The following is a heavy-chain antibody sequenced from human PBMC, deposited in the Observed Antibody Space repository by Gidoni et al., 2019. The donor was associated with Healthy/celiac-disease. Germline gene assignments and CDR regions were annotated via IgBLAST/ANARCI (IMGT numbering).Heavy chain of an antibody. CDR2: IYTSGST. CDR1: GGSTSSYY. CDR3: AREEDIVVVPAAIGRREYYYYYGMDV. V-gene: IGHV4-4*07. J-gene: IGHJ6*02. Sequence: QVQLQESGPGLVKPSETLSLTCTVSGGSTSSYYWSWIRQPAGKGLEWIVRIYTSGSTTYNPSPKSRVTMSVDTSKNQFSLKLSSVTAADTAVYYCAREEDIVVVPAAIGRREYYYYYGMDVWGQGTTVTVSS. D-gene: IGHD2-2*02.